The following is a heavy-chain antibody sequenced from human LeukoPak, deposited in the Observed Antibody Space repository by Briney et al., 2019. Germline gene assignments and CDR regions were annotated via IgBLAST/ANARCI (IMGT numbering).Heavy chain of an antibody. CDR2: TYYRSKWYN. CDR3: ARDHGSSGWSHDAFDI. D-gene: IGHD6-19*01. CDR1: GDSVSSNSAA. J-gene: IGHJ3*02. V-gene: IGHV6-1*01. Sequence: SQTLSLTCAISGDSVSSNSAAWNWIRQSPSRGLEWLGRTYYRSKWYNDYAVSVKSRITINPDTFKNQFSLQLNSVTPEDTAVYYCARDHGSSGWSHDAFDIWGQGTMVTVSS.